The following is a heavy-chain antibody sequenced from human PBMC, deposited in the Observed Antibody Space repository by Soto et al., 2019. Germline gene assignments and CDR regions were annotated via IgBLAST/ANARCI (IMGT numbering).Heavy chain of an antibody. CDR3: AKEEAVVVVVDY. V-gene: IGHV1-3*01. CDR1: GYIFTNYA. D-gene: IGHD2-15*01. Sequence: ASVKVSCTASGYIFTNYAMHWVRQAPGQRLEWMGWINAANGNTKYSQKFQGRVTITTDTSASTAYMELNSLRAEDTAVYYCAKEEAVVVVVDYWGQGTLVTVSS. J-gene: IGHJ4*02. CDR2: INAANGNT.